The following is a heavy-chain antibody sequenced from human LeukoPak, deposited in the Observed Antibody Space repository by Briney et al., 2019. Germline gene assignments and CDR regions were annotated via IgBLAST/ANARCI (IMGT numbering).Heavy chain of an antibody. V-gene: IGHV1-46*01. CDR3: ARMGRGDQNWYFDL. Sequence: GASVKVSCKASGGTFTNYAINWVRQAPGQGLEWMGIINPTSVGRDYAQKFQGRITMTRDTSTSTVYMELNSLRSDDTAVYHCARMGRGDQNWYFDLWGRGTLITVSS. D-gene: IGHD4-17*01. CDR2: INPTSVGR. J-gene: IGHJ2*01. CDR1: GGTFTNYA.